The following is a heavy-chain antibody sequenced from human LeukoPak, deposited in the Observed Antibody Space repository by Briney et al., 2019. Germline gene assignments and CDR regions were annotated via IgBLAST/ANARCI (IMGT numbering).Heavy chain of an antibody. J-gene: IGHJ5*02. Sequence: PSETLSLTCTVSGGSLSSYYWSWIRQPPGKGLEWIGYIYYSGSTNYNPSLKSRVTISVDTSKNQFSLKLSSVTAADTAVYYCARETVLRSSSWYWFDPWGQGTLVTVSS. V-gene: IGHV4-59*01. D-gene: IGHD6-13*01. CDR2: IYYSGST. CDR1: GGSLSSYY. CDR3: ARETVLRSSSWYWFDP.